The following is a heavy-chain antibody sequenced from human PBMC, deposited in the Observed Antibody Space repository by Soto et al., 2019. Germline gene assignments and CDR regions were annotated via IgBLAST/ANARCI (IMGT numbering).Heavy chain of an antibody. J-gene: IGHJ4*02. D-gene: IGHD1-26*01. CDR3: ARGGGRDLGGAYCFDY. CDR1: GFTVSSKY. Sequence: EVQLVESGGGLVQPGGSLRLSCAASGFTVSSKYMNWVRQAPGKGLEWVSVLYSGGTTYYADSVKGRFIISRDNSKNTLYLQMNSLRAEDTAVYYCARGGGRDLGGAYCFDYWGPGTLVTVSS. CDR2: LYSGGTT. V-gene: IGHV3-66*01.